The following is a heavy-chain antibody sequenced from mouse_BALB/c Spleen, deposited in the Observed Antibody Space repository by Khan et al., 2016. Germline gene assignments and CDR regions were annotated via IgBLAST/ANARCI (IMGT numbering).Heavy chain of an antibody. V-gene: IGHV9-3-1*01. Sequence: QIQLVQSGPELKKPGKTVKISCKASGYTFTNYGMNWVKQAPGKGLKWMGWINTFSGESTYADYLKGRFAFSLATSANTAYFQLNTLKNAHTATYFCARYRYYYGSSRYFDVWGAGTTVTVSS. CDR2: INTFSGES. D-gene: IGHD1-1*01. CDR1: GYTFTNYG. J-gene: IGHJ1*01. CDR3: ARYRYYYGSSRYFDV.